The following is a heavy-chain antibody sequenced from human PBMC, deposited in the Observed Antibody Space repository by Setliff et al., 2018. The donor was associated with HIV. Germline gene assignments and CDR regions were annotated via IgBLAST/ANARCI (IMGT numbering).Heavy chain of an antibody. CDR2: ISNDGSRK. J-gene: IGHJ5*02. Sequence: GGSLRLSCAGSGLTFSNYAMNWVRQAPGKGLEWLAVISNDGSRKYYADSVKGRFSISRDNSNNILHLEMNSLTVADTAVYYCARDRLSAFDPWGQGTLVTVSS. CDR3: ARDRLSAFDP. V-gene: IGHV3-30*04. D-gene: IGHD3-16*01. CDR1: GLTFSNYA.